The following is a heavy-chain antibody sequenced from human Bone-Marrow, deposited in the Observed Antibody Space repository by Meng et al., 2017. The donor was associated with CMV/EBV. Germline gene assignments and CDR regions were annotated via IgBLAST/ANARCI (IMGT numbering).Heavy chain of an antibody. D-gene: IGHD2-2*01. J-gene: IGHJ4*02. CDR1: GFTFSSYE. CDR3: SRDVEPGAFGLFL. V-gene: IGHV3-48*03. CDR2: ISSSGSTI. Sequence: GGSLRLSCAASGFTFSSYEMNWVRQAPGKGLEWVSYISSSGSTIYYADSVKGRFTISRDNAKNSLYLQMNSLRAEDTAMYYCSRDVEPGAFGLFLWGQGTLVTVSS.